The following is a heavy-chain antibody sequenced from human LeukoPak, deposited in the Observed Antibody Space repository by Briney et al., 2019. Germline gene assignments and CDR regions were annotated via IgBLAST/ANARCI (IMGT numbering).Heavy chain of an antibody. CDR3: ASGPVLPWFGELLV. J-gene: IGHJ4*02. D-gene: IGHD3-10*01. CDR2: INSDGSST. Sequence: PGGSLRLSCAASGFTFSSYWMHWVRQAPGKGLVWVLRINSDGSSTSYADSVKGRFTISRDNAKNTLYLQMNSLRAEDTAVYYCASGPVLPWFGELLVWGQGTLVTVSS. CDR1: GFTFSSYW. V-gene: IGHV3-74*01.